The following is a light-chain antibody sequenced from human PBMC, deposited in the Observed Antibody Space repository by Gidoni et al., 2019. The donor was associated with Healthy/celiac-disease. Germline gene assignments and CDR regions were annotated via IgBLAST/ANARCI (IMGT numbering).Light chain of an antibody. V-gene: IGLV3-25*03. Sequence: SYELTQPPSVSVSPGQTARITCSGDALPKQYVYWYQQKPGQAPVLVIYKDRERPSGIPERFSGSSSGTTVTLTISGVQAEDEADYYCQSADSSGTLGVFGGGTKLTVL. CDR3: QSADSSGTLGV. CDR2: KDR. J-gene: IGLJ3*02. CDR1: ALPKQY.